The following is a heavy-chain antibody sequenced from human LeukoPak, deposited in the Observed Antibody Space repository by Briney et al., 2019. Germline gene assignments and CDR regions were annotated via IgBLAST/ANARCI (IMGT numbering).Heavy chain of an antibody. CDR1: GGSISSGSYY. J-gene: IGHJ4*02. CDR3: AAAAAGTDEFDY. CDR2: IYTSGST. Sequence: SETLSLTCTVSGGSISSGSYYWSWIRQPAGKGLEWIGRIYTSGSTNYNPSLKSRVTISVDTSKNQFSLKLNSVTAADTAVYYCAAAAAGTDEFDYWGQGTLVTVSS. V-gene: IGHV4-61*02. D-gene: IGHD6-13*01.